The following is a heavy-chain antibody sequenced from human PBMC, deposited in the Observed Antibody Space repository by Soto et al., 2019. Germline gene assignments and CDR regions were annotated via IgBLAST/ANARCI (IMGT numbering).Heavy chain of an antibody. V-gene: IGHV1-69*06. Sequence: ASVKVSCKASGDTFNSYAIRWVQQAPGQGLEWMGGIMPIFGTANYAQKFKGRVTITADKSTSTAYMELISLRSEDTAMYYCARGWYFYDSSGYAFDYWGQGTQVTVSS. CDR3: ARGWYFYDSSGYAFDY. CDR1: GDTFNSYA. CDR2: IMPIFGTA. J-gene: IGHJ4*02. D-gene: IGHD3-22*01.